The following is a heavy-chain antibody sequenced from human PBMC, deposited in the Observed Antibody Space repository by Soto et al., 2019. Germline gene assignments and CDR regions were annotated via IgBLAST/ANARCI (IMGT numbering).Heavy chain of an antibody. CDR3: AKDRVESGLGEIDY. D-gene: IGHD3-16*01. CDR2: ISYDGSKK. V-gene: IGHV3-30*18. CDR1: GFRFSNNG. Sequence: PGGSLRLSCAASGFRFSNNGIHWVRQAPGKGLEWVAIISYDGSKKYYADSVKGRFTISRDNSKNTLYLQMNSLRVEDTAVYYCAKDRVESGLGEIDYWGQGTLVTVSS. J-gene: IGHJ4*02.